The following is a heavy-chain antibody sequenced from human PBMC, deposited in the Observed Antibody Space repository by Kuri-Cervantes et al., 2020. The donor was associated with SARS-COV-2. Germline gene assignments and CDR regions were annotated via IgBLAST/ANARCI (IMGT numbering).Heavy chain of an antibody. J-gene: IGHJ4*02. CDR1: GGSSSGYY. D-gene: IGHD3-16*01. Sequence: GSLRLSCAVYGGSSSGYYWRWIRQPPGKGLEWIGEINHSGSTNYNPSLKSRVTISVDTSKNQFSLKLSSVTAADTAVYYCARGRSFVGNWGQGTLVTVSS. V-gene: IGHV4-34*01. CDR2: INHSGST. CDR3: ARGRSFVGN.